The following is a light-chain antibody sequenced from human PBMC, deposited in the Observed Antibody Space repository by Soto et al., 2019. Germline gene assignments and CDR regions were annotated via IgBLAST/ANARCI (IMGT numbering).Light chain of an antibody. CDR3: SSYTSSTLYV. J-gene: IGLJ1*01. CDR2: EVS. CDR1: SSDFGGYNY. V-gene: IGLV2-14*01. Sequence: QSVLTQPASVSGSPGQSITISCTGTSSDFGGYNYVSWYQQHPGKAPKLMIYEVSNRPSGVSNRFSGSKSGNTASLTISGLQAEDEADYYCSSYTSSTLYVFGTGTKVTVL.